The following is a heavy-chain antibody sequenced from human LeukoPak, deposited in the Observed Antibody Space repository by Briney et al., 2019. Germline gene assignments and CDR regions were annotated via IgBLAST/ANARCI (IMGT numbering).Heavy chain of an antibody. J-gene: IGHJ3*02. V-gene: IGHV3-13*01. D-gene: IGHD3-10*01. CDR2: IGTAGDT. Sequence: GGSLRLSCAASGFTFSSYDMHWVRQATGKGLEWVSAIGTAGDTYYPGSVKGRFTISRENAKNSLYLQMNSLRAGDTAVYYCARDGGGSGKFDIWGQGTMVTVSS. CDR3: ARDGGGSGKFDI. CDR1: GFTFSSYD.